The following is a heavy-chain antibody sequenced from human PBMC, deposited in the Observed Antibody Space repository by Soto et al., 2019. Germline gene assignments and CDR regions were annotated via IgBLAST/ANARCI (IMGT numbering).Heavy chain of an antibody. D-gene: IGHD3-10*01. CDR3: ATGLLWFGEPAYY. Sequence: QVQLVQSGAEVKKPGASVKVSCKASGYTFTSYGISWVRQAPGQGLEWMGWISAYNGNTNDAQKIQGRVIMTTDTSTSTDYRELRSLRSADTAVYYCATGLLWFGEPAYYWGQGTLVTVSS. CDR2: ISAYNGNT. V-gene: IGHV1-18*01. J-gene: IGHJ4*02. CDR1: GYTFTSYG.